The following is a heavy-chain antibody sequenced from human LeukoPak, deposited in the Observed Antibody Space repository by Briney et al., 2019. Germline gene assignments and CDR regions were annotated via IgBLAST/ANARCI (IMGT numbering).Heavy chain of an antibody. V-gene: IGHV3-53*01. CDR2: IYSGGST. D-gene: IGHD5-18*01. CDR3: ASRRGYSYGYGY. CDR1: GFTVSSNY. Sequence: GGSLRLSCAASGFTVSSNYMSWVRQAPGKGLEWVSVIYSGGSTYYADSVKGRFTISRDNSKNTLYLQMTSLRAEDTAVYYCASRRGYSYGYGYWGQGTLVTVSS. J-gene: IGHJ4*02.